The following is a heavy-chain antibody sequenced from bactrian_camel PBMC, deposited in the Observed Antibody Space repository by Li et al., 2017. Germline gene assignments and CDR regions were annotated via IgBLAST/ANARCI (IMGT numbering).Heavy chain of an antibody. CDR1: EDILGNYC. D-gene: IGHD1*01. Sequence: HVQLVESGGGSAQAGGSLRLTCVAPEDILGNYCMGWFRQAPGKEREEVALVYMGGGSTLDDDSVYYADSVQGRFTISQDNAKNTLYLQMNGLKPEDTAMYYCAASTSRCYSRRPDDYESWGQGTQVTVS. CDR3: AASTSRCYSRRPDDYES. CDR2: VYMGGGSTLDDDSV. V-gene: IGHV3S54*01. J-gene: IGHJ4*01.